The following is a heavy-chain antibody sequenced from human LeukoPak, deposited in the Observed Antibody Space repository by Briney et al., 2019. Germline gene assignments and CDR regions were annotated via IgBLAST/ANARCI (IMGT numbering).Heavy chain of an antibody. CDR1: GFTFADYG. J-gene: IGHJ3*01. CDR3: ATVRKQYYYDNSHHRDASDV. D-gene: IGHD3-22*01. Sequence: GGSLRLSCATYGFTFADYGMNWVRQLPGKGLEWVSNINWNGRNVDYAASVKGRSTTSRDKAKHSLYLQMNCLRTEEPAVYVCATVRKQYYYDNSHHRDASDVWGQGTMVIVSS. V-gene: IGHV3-20*01. CDR2: INWNGRNV.